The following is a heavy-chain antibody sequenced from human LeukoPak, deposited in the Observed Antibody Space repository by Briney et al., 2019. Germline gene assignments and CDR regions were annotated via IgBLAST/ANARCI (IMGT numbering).Heavy chain of an antibody. J-gene: IGHJ4*02. CDR1: GGSISSSSYY. CDR3: ARGRVPPLSYYYDSSGYPYFDY. Sequence: SETLSLTCTVSGGSISSSSYYWGWIRQPPGKGLEWIGSIYYSGSTYYNPSLKSRVTISVDTSKNQFSLKLSSVTAADTAVYYCARGRVPPLSYYYDSSGYPYFDYWGQGTLVTVSS. CDR2: IYYSGST. D-gene: IGHD3-22*01. V-gene: IGHV4-39*07.